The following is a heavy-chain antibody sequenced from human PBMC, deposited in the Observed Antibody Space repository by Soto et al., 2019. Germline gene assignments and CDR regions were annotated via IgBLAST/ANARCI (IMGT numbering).Heavy chain of an antibody. V-gene: IGHV4-4*02. CDR2: IYHSGST. J-gene: IGHJ4*02. D-gene: IGHD3-10*01. CDR3: ARRGMVRGVPTNFDY. Sequence: QVQLQESGPGLVKPSGTLSLTCAVSSGSISSSNWWSGVRQPPGKGLEWIGEIYHSGSTNYNPSLKSRVTISVDKSKNQCSLKLSSVTAADTAVYYCARRGMVRGVPTNFDYWGQGTLVTVSS. CDR1: SGSISSSNW.